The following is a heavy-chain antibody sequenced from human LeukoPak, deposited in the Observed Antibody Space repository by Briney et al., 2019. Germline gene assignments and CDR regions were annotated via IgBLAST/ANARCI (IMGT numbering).Heavy chain of an antibody. D-gene: IGHD3/OR15-3a*01. V-gene: IGHV7-4-1*02. J-gene: IGHJ6*03. CDR1: GYTFTGYA. CDR3: ARREWTGNYYYYMDV. CDR2: INTNTGNP. Sequence: GASVKVSCKASGYTFTGYAMNWVRQAPGQGLEWMGWINTNTGNPTYAQGFTGRFVFSLDTSVSTAYLQISSLKAEDTAVYYCARREWTGNYYYYMDVWGKGTTVTVSS.